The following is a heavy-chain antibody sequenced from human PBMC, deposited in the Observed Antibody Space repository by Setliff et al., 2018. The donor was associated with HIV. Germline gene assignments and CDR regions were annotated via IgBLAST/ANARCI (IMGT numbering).Heavy chain of an antibody. D-gene: IGHD2-2*01. Sequence: SCAASGFTFSSYWMHWVRQAPGKGLEWVAVIWHDGNNKNYADSVKGRFTISRDNSKNNLYLQMNSLSPEDTAVYYCARTLAYHAFDIWGQGTMVTVSS. CDR3: ARTLAYHAFDI. CDR2: IWHDGNNK. CDR1: GFTFSSYW. J-gene: IGHJ3*02. V-gene: IGHV3-33*08.